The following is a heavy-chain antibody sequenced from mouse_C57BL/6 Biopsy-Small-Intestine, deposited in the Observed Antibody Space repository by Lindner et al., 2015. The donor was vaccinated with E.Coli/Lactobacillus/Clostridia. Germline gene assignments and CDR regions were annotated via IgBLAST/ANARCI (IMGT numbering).Heavy chain of an antibody. D-gene: IGHD3-3*01. CDR3: ARGTRGDY. Sequence: VQLQESGPEVVKSGASVKISCKASGYAFSSSWMNWVKQRPGKGLEWIGRIYPGDGDPVYNGKFKGKATLTADISSNTAYIQLSSLTSEDSAVYFCARGTRGDYWGQGTTLTVSS. J-gene: IGHJ2*01. CDR2: IYPGDGDP. CDR1: GYAFSSSW. V-gene: IGHV1-82*01.